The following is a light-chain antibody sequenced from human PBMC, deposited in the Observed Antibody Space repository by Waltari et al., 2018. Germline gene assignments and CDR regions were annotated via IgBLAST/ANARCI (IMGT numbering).Light chain of an antibody. CDR1: QSLIHSFNGRNY. CDR2: WAS. V-gene: IGKV4-1*01. Sequence: DIVMTQSPDSLAVSLGERATINCKSSQSLIHSFNGRNYLGWYQQKPGQPPKLLIYWASTRESGVPDRFSGSGSGTDFTLTISSLQSEDFAVYYCQQYNNWRTFGQGTKVEIK. CDR3: QQYNNWRT. J-gene: IGKJ1*01.